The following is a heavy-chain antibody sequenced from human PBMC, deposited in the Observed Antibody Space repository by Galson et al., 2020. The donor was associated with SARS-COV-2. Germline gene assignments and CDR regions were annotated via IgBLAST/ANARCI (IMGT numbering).Heavy chain of an antibody. CDR3: ARAMRSTIVGVVIMGFDP. CDR2: IYYSGST. J-gene: IGHJ5*02. V-gene: IGHV4-30-4*01. CDR1: GGSISSGDYY. Sequence: SETLSLTCTVSGGSISSGDYYWSWIRQPPGKGLEWIGYIYYSGSTYYNPSLKSRVTIAVDTSKNQFSLKLTSVTAADTAVYYCARAMRSTIVGVVIMGFDPWGQGTLVTVSS. D-gene: IGHD3-3*01.